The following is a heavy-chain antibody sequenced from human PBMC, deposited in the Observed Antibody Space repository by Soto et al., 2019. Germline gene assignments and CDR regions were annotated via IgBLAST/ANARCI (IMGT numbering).Heavy chain of an antibody. V-gene: IGHV3-23*01. D-gene: IGHD3-16*02. CDR2: ISGGGRTT. Sequence: GGSLRLSCAASGFTFTRFAMSWVRQAPGKGLEWVSSISGGGRTTHYADSVKGRFSISKDNSRSTVYLTMNSLRAGDTAVYYCAKKSPVGDLSSFFDTSFDSWGQGTLVTVSS. CDR1: GFTFTRFA. J-gene: IGHJ4*02. CDR3: AKKSPVGDLSSFFDTSFDS.